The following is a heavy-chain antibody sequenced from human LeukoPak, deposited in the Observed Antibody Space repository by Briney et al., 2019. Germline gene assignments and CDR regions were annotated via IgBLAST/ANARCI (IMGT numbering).Heavy chain of an antibody. V-gene: IGHV4-61*02. CDR1: GGSISSGSYY. CDR3: ATSPVSSTSSHSFDY. J-gene: IGHJ4*02. CDR2: IYTSGST. Sequence: SETLSLTCTVSGGSISSGSYYWSWIRQPAGKGLEWIGRIYTSGSTNYNPSLRSRVTISVDTSKNQNQFSLKLSSVTAADTAVYYCATSPVSSTSSHSFDYWGQGTLVTVSS. D-gene: IGHD2-2*01.